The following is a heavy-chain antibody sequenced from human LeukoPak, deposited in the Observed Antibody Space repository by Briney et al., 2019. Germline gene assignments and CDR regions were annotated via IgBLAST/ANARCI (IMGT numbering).Heavy chain of an antibody. V-gene: IGHV3-23*01. CDR3: AKGYCSGGSCYNFDY. J-gene: IGHJ4*02. CDR1: GFTFSSYA. Sequence: GGSLRLSCAASGFTFSSYAMSWVRQAPGKALEWVSAISGSGGSTYYADSVKGRFTISRDNSKNTLYLQMNSLRAEDTAVYYCAKGYCSGGSCYNFDYWGQGTLVTVSS. CDR2: ISGSGGST. D-gene: IGHD2-15*01.